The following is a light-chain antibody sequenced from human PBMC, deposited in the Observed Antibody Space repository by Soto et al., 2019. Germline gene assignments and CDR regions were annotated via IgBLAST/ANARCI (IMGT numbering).Light chain of an antibody. V-gene: IGKV3-11*01. J-gene: IGKJ5*01. Sequence: EIVMTQSPATLSVSPGERATLSCRASQSVSSDLAWYHQKPGQAPRLLIYDASNRATGIPARFSGSGSGTDFTLTISSLEPEDFAVYYCQQRSIWPLTFGQGTRLEIK. CDR2: DAS. CDR3: QQRSIWPLT. CDR1: QSVSSD.